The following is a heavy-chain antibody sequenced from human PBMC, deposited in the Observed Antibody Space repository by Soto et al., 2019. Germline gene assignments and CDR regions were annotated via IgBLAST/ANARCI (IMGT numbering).Heavy chain of an antibody. J-gene: IGHJ4*02. Sequence: SLKVYCKASGGTFSSYAIIWVRQAPGQGLEWMGGIIPIFGTANYAQKFQGRVTITADESTSTAYMELSSLRSEDTAVYYCAREASYYYDSSGYFPPRFDYWGQGTLVNVSS. CDR3: AREASYYYDSSGYFPPRFDY. V-gene: IGHV1-69*13. CDR1: GGTFSSYA. D-gene: IGHD3-22*01. CDR2: IIPIFGTA.